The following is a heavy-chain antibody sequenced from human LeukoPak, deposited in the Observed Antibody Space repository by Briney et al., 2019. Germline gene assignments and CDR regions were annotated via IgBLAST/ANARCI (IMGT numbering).Heavy chain of an antibody. V-gene: IGHV3-23*01. J-gene: IGHJ4*02. D-gene: IGHD3-9*01. Sequence: AGRSLRLSCAASGFTFSSYAMSWVRQAPGKGLGWVSGISGSGGNTYYADSVEGRFTISRDNPKNTLYLQMSSLRAEDTAVYYCAKEAVDYDILTGYYTTGYFDYWGQGTLVTVSS. CDR3: AKEAVDYDILTGYYTTGYFDY. CDR2: ISGSGGNT. CDR1: GFTFSSYA.